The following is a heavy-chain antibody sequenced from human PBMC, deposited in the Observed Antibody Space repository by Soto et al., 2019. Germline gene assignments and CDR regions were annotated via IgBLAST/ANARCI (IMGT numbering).Heavy chain of an antibody. Sequence: QVQLVQSGAEVKKPGASVKVSCKASGGTFSSYAISWVRQAPGQGLEWMGGIIPIFGTANYAQKFQGRVTITADESTSTAYMELSSLRSEDTAVYYCARARLLWFGELSTPYYSDYWGQGTLVTVSS. J-gene: IGHJ4*02. CDR2: IIPIFGTA. D-gene: IGHD3-10*01. V-gene: IGHV1-69*01. CDR1: GGTFSSYA. CDR3: ARARLLWFGELSTPYYSDY.